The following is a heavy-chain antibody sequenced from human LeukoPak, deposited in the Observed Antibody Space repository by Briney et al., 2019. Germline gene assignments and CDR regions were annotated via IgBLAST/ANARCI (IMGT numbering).Heavy chain of an antibody. Sequence: GGSLRLSCAASGFTFSSYEMNWVRQAPGKGLEWVSVIYSGGATYYADSVKGRFTISTDNSKKTLYLQMNSLRAEDTAVYYCARTSYGSGSYSDYWGQGTLVTVSS. CDR3: ARTSYGSGSYSDY. V-gene: IGHV3-66*01. J-gene: IGHJ4*02. CDR2: IYSGGAT. D-gene: IGHD3-10*01. CDR1: GFTFSSYE.